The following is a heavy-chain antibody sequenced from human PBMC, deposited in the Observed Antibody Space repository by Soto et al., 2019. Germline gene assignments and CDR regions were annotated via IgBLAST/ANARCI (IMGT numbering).Heavy chain of an antibody. Sequence: PGGSLRLSCAASGFTFDDYAMHWVRQAPGKGLEWVSGISWNSGSIGYADSVKGRFTISRDNAKNSLYLQMNSLRAEDTALYYCAKDSYYGSGHEAFDIWGQGTMVT. CDR2: ISWNSGSI. D-gene: IGHD3-10*01. CDR3: AKDSYYGSGHEAFDI. V-gene: IGHV3-9*01. J-gene: IGHJ3*02. CDR1: GFTFDDYA.